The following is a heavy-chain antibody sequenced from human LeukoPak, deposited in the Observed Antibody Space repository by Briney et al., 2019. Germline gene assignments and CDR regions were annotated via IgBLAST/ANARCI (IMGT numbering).Heavy chain of an antibody. V-gene: IGHV3-23*01. CDR3: AKQPYNYYYLDV. CDR1: GLTFHDYA. Sequence: GGSLRLACAISGLTFHDYAMTWVRQAPGKGLEWVSTIVGDSSKTYYADSVKGRFTISRDNSNYMLFLHMNNLRAEDTAIYYCAKQPYNYYYLDVWGKGTTVAVSS. D-gene: IGHD2-21*01. J-gene: IGHJ6*03. CDR2: IVGDSSKT.